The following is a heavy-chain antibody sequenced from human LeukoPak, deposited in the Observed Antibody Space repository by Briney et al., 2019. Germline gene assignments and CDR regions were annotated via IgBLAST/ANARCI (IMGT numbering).Heavy chain of an antibody. D-gene: IGHD3-10*01. V-gene: IGHV1-18*01. J-gene: IGHJ4*02. CDR2: ISAYNGNT. CDR3: ARDLVYGSGSYYPR. Sequence: ASVKVSCKASGYTFTSYGISWVRQAPGQGLEWMGWISAYNGNTNYAQKFQGRVTMTRDTSISTAYMELSRLRSDDTAVYYCARDLVYGSGSYYPRWGQGTLATVSS. CDR1: GYTFTSYG.